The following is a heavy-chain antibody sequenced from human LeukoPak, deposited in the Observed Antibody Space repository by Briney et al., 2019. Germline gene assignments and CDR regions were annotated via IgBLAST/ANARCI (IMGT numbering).Heavy chain of an antibody. CDR1: GYTLTELS. D-gene: IGHD3-3*01. V-gene: IGHV1-24*01. CDR2: FDPEDGET. CDR3: ATSAPTIFGVVIKLGVDYYYGMDV. Sequence: ASVKVSCKVSGYTLTELSMHWVRQAPGKGLEWMGGFDPEDGETIYAQQFQGRVTMTEDTSTDTAYMELSSLRSEDTAVYYCATSAPTIFGVVIKLGVDYYYGMDVWGQGTTVTVSS. J-gene: IGHJ6*02.